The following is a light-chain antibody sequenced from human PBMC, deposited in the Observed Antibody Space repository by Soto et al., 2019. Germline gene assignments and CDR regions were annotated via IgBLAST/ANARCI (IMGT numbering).Light chain of an antibody. Sequence: DIQMTQSPSTLSASVGDRVTITCRASQSINSWLVWYQQKPGKAPKLLIYKASSLESGVPSRFSGSGSGTEFALTITSLQPDDFATYYCQQYNSYPYTFGQGTKLEIK. CDR2: KAS. CDR1: QSINSW. J-gene: IGKJ2*01. CDR3: QQYNSYPYT. V-gene: IGKV1-5*03.